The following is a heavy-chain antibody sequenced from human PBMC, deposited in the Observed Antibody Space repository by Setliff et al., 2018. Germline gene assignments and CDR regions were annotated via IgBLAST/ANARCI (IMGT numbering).Heavy chain of an antibody. D-gene: IGHD1-26*01. CDR2: INHSGST. J-gene: IGHJ3*02. CDR3: ARGGDSGSYFLANHDAFDI. Sequence: SETLSLTCAVYGGSFSGYYWSWIRQPPGKGLEWIGEINHSGSTNYNPSLKSRVTISVDTSKNQFSLKLSSVTAADTAVYYCARGGDSGSYFLANHDAFDIWG. CDR1: GGSFSGYY. V-gene: IGHV4-34*01.